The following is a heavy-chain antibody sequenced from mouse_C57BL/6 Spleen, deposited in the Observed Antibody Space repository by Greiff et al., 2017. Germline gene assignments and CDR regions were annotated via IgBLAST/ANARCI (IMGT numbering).Heavy chain of an antibody. CDR3: AGGYGNYVGWYFDV. D-gene: IGHD2-1*01. CDR1: GYSFTDYN. CDR2: INPNYGTT. J-gene: IGHJ1*03. V-gene: IGHV1-39*01. Sequence: EVQLQQSGPELVKPGASVKISCKASGYSFTDYNMHWVKQSNGKSLEWIGVINPNYGTTSYNQKFKGKATLTVDQSSSTADMQINSLTSEDSAVDYSAGGYGNYVGWYFDVWGTGTTVTVSA.